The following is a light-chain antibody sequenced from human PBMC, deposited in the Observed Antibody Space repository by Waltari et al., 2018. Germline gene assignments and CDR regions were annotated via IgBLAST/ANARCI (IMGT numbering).Light chain of an antibody. Sequence: SSELTQDPAVSVPLGPTVRITCQGNSLRSYYASWYQQKQGQAPVLVIYGKSNRPSGIPDRFSGSSSGKTASLTITGAQAEDEADYYCNSRDSSGNQVFGGGTKLTVL. CDR1: SLRSYY. CDR2: GKS. J-gene: IGLJ2*01. V-gene: IGLV3-19*01. CDR3: NSRDSSGNQV.